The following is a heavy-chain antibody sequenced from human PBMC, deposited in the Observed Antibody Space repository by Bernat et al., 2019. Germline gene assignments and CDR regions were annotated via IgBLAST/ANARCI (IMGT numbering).Heavy chain of an antibody. J-gene: IGHJ1*01. V-gene: IGHV4-34*01. CDR3: ARGARYSISSYFQH. CDR1: GGSFSGYY. CDR2: INHSGST. D-gene: IGHD6-6*01. Sequence: QVQLQQWGAGLLKPSETLSLTCAVYGGSFSGYYWSWIRQPPGKGLEWIGEINHSGSTNYNPSLKSRVTISVDTSKNQFSLKLSSVTAADTAVYYCARGARYSISSYFQHWGQGTLVTVSS.